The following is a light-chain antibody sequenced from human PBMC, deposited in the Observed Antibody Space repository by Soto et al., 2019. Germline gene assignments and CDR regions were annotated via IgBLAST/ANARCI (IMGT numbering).Light chain of an antibody. Sequence: EIVLMQSPGTLSSSPGERATLSCRASQSVKNNYLAWYQQKPGQAPRLLIYGASSRATGIPDRFSGSGSGTDFTLTITRLEPEDFAVYYYQQYGGSPRTFGQGTKLEIK. CDR1: QSVKNNY. V-gene: IGKV3-20*01. CDR3: QQYGGSPRT. CDR2: GAS. J-gene: IGKJ2*01.